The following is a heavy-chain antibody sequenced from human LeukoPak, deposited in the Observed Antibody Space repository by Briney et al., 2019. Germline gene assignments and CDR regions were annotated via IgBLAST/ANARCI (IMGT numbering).Heavy chain of an antibody. CDR1: GGSISSGDYY. V-gene: IGHV4-30-4*01. D-gene: IGHD3-10*01. Sequence: SQTLSPTCTVSGGSISSGDYYWSWIRQPPGKGLEWIGYICYSGSTYYNPSLKSRVTISVDTSKNQFSLKLSSVTAADTAVYYCARLWFGDYFDYWGQGTLVTVSS. CDR3: ARLWFGDYFDY. CDR2: ICYSGST. J-gene: IGHJ4*02.